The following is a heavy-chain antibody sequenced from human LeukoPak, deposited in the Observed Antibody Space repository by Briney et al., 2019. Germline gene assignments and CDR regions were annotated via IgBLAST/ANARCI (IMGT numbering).Heavy chain of an antibody. D-gene: IGHD2-8*01. CDR1: GFTFSDYY. CDR2: ISNSGSTV. V-gene: IGHV3-11*01. J-gene: IGHJ6*02. Sequence: GGSLRLSCTASGFTFSDYYMTWLRQAPGKGLEWLSYISNSGSTVFYADSVKGRFTVSRDNAKRSLYLQIESLRDDDTAVYHCALGTINKDFYFGMDVWGQGTTVTVSS. CDR3: ALGTINKDFYFGMDV.